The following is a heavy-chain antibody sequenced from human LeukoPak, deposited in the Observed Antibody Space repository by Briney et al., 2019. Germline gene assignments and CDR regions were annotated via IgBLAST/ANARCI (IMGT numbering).Heavy chain of an antibody. Sequence: GGSLRLSCAASEFTFSSYSMNWVRQAPGKGLEWVSSISSSSSYIYYADSVKGRFTISRDNAKNSLYLQMNSLRAEDTAVYYCARDVATGYNWFDPWGQGTLVTVSP. V-gene: IGHV3-21*01. D-gene: IGHD6-25*01. CDR1: EFTFSSYS. CDR2: ISSSSSYI. CDR3: ARDVATGYNWFDP. J-gene: IGHJ5*02.